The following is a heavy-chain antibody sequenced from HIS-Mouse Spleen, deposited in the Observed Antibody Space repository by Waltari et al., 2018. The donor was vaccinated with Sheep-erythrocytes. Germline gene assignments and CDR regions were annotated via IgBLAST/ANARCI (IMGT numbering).Heavy chain of an antibody. D-gene: IGHD3-16*01. CDR3: AKGGFGGNSNDAFDI. CDR1: AFTFSSYG. V-gene: IGHV3-30*18. Sequence: QVQLVASGGGVVQPGRSRRRSCAASAFTFSSYGMHWLRQAPGKGLGWVAVISYDGSNKYYADSVKGRFTISRDNSKNTLYLQMNSLRAEDTAVYYCAKGGFGGNSNDAFDIWGQGTMVTVSS. CDR2: ISYDGSNK. J-gene: IGHJ3*02.